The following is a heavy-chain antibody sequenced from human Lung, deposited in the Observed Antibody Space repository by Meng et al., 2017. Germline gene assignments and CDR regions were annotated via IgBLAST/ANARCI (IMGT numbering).Heavy chain of an antibody. CDR2: IKSNSDGGTT. D-gene: IGHD6-13*01. V-gene: IGHV3-15*01. CDR1: GFSFTDAW. CDR3: ATGAAAADH. J-gene: IGHJ4*02. Sequence: ELVLVESGGGLVKPGGVLRLSCAASGFSFTDAWMSWVRQAPGKGLEWVGCIKSNSDGGTTDYAAPVKGRFTISRDDSKNTLYLQMNSLITEDTAVYFCATGAAAADHWGQGPLVTVSS.